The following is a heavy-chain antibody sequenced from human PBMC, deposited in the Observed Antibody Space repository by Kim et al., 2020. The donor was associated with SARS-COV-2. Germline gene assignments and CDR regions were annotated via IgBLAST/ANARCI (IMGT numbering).Heavy chain of an antibody. J-gene: IGHJ4*02. CDR3: TPFTSKDY. Sequence: GDTRYSDHVKGRFTISRDSSKNTLFLQRNSLRVEDTAIYFCTPFTSKDYWGQGTLVTVSS. CDR2: GDT. V-gene: IGHV3-66*01.